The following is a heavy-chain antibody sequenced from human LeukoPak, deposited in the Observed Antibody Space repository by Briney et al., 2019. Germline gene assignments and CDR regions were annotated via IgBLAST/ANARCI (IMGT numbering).Heavy chain of an antibody. Sequence: PGGSLRLSCAASGFTLSSYWMSWVRQAPGKGLEWVANIKQDGSEKYYVDSVKGRFTISRDNAKNSLYLQMNSLRAEDTAVYYCARDSDQDYYDSSGYYPEPFDYWGQGTLVTVSS. D-gene: IGHD3-22*01. J-gene: IGHJ4*02. CDR2: IKQDGSEK. CDR1: GFTLSSYW. CDR3: ARDSDQDYYDSSGYYPEPFDY. V-gene: IGHV3-7*01.